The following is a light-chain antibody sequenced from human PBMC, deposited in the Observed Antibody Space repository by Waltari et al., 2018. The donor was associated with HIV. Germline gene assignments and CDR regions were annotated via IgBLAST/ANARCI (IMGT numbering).Light chain of an antibody. CDR1: TGPVSSGPY. Sequence: QTVVTQEPSLSVAPGGTLTLTCSSATGPVSSGPYANWFQQKPGQPPRPLFYSSNKRQSFTPERCSASLVGDRAALTLSSVWPEDQADYFCMLFFRSSYLFGGGTKVTVL. CDR3: MLFFRSSYL. J-gene: IGLJ2*01. CDR2: SSN. V-gene: IGLV7-43*01.